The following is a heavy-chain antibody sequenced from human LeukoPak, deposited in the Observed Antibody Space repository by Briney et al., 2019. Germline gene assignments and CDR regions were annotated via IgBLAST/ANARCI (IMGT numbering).Heavy chain of an antibody. CDR2: ISSSSSYI. J-gene: IGHJ5*02. V-gene: IGHV3-21*01. CDR1: GFTFSSYS. Sequence: GGSLRLSCAASGFTFSSYSMSWVRQAPGKGLEWVSSISSSSSYIYYADSVKGRFTISRDNAKNSLYLQMNSLRAEDTAVYYCARYITMVRGVISPWGQGTLVTVSS. D-gene: IGHD3-10*01. CDR3: ARYITMVRGVISP.